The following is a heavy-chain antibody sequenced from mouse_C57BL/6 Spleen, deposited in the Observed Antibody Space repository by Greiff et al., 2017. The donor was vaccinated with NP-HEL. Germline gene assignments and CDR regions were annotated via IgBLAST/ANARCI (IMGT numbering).Heavy chain of an antibody. Sequence: VQLQQSGPELVKPGASVKISCKASGYAFSSSWMNWVKQRPGKGLEWIGRIYPGDGDTNYNGKFKGKATLTADKSSSTAYLQLSSLTSEDSAVYSCARYPAYYSDYYYFDDWGQGTTLTVSS. V-gene: IGHV1-82*01. D-gene: IGHD2-5*01. CDR1: GYAFSSSW. CDR2: IYPGDGDT. CDR3: ARYPAYYSDYYYFDD. J-gene: IGHJ2*01.